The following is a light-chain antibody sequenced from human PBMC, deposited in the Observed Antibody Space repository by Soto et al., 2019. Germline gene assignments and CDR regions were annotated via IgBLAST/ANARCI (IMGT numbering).Light chain of an antibody. J-gene: IGKJ5*01. CDR1: QSVSSY. Sequence: EIVLTQSPATLSLSPGERATLSCRASQSVSSYLAWYQQKPGQAPRLLIYDASNRATGIPARFSGSGSGTDFTLTFSSLEPKDFAVYYCQQRSNWPTFGQGTRLEIK. CDR3: QQRSNWPT. V-gene: IGKV3-11*01. CDR2: DAS.